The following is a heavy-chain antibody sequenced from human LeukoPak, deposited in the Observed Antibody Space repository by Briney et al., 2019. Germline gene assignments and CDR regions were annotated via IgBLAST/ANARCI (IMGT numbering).Heavy chain of an antibody. D-gene: IGHD1-26*01. CDR1: GFTFSDYY. V-gene: IGHV3-11*04. Sequence: GGSLRLSCAASGFTFSDYYMSWIRQAPGKGLEWVSYISSSGSTIYYADSVKGRFTISRDNAKNSLYLQMNSLRAEDTAVYYCARAERWELLHGDAFDIWGQGTMVTVSS. CDR2: ISSSGSTI. CDR3: ARAERWELLHGDAFDI. J-gene: IGHJ3*02.